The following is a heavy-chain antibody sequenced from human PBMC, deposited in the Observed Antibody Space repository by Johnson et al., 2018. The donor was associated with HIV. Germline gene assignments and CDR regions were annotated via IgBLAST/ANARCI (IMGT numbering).Heavy chain of an antibody. CDR2: ISYDGSNK. D-gene: IGHD3-16*01. J-gene: IGHJ3*02. CDR3: AKWRIIYAFDI. CDR1: GFTFSSYW. Sequence: QVHLVESGGGLVQPGGSLRLSCAASGFTFSSYWMSWVRQAPGKGLEWVAVISYDGSNKYYADSVKGRFTISRDNSKNPLYLQMTSLRAEDTAVYYCAKWRIIYAFDIWGQGTMVTVSS. V-gene: IGHV3-30*18.